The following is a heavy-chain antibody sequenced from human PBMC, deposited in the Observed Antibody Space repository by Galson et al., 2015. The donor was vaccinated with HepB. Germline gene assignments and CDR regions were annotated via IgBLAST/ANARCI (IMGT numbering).Heavy chain of an antibody. D-gene: IGHD1-1*01. CDR2: VNWNGGST. CDR1: GFTFEDYG. J-gene: IGHJ4*02. CDR3: ARVFWYDGGNYFDY. V-gene: IGHV3-20*04. Sequence: SLRLSCAASGFTFEDYGMSWVRQAPGKGLEWVPSVNWNGGSTRYADSVKGRFTVSRDNAKNSLFLQMNSLSPEDTAFYYCARVFWYDGGNYFDYWGQGILVTVSS.